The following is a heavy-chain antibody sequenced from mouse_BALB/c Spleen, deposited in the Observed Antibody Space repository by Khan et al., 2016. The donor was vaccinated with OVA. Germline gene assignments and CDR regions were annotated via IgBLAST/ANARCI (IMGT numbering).Heavy chain of an antibody. Sequence: VQLKESGPGLVAPSQSLSITCTVSGFSLTDYAVSWIRQPPGKGLEWLGVIWAGGSKYNNSALKSRLSISKDNSKSQVFLEMNSLQTDDTAMYYCAKDPPYYALDYWGQGTSVTVSS. CDR1: GFSLTDYA. J-gene: IGHJ4*01. V-gene: IGHV2-6-5*01. CDR3: AKDPPYYALDY. CDR2: IWAGGSK.